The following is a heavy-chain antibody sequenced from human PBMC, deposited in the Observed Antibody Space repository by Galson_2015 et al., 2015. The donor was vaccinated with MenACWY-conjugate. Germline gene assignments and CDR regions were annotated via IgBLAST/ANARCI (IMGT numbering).Heavy chain of an antibody. J-gene: IGHJ4*02. CDR2: IKHDGSEK. CDR1: GFTFSNYW. Sequence: SLRLSCAASGFTFSNYWMSWVRQVPGKGPEWVANIKHDGSEKYYVDSVRGRFTISRDNAKSSLFLQMNSLRAEDTAVYYCARDLEFDCSHNYCYSHYWGQGTVVTVSS. V-gene: IGHV3-7*01. CDR3: ARDLEFDCSHNYCYSHY. D-gene: IGHD3-22*01.